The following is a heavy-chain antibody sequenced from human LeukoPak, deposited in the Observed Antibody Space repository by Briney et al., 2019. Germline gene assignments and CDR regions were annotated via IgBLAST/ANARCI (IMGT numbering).Heavy chain of an antibody. D-gene: IGHD5-18*01. Sequence: ASVKVSCKASGYAFTSYGISWVRQAPGQGLEWMGWISTYSGYTNFAQKFQGRVTITRNTSISTAYMELSSLRSEDTAVYYCARGCGYSYGYVYYWGQGTLVTVSS. CDR2: ISTYSGYT. J-gene: IGHJ4*02. CDR3: ARGCGYSYGYVYY. CDR1: GYAFTSYG. V-gene: IGHV1-8*03.